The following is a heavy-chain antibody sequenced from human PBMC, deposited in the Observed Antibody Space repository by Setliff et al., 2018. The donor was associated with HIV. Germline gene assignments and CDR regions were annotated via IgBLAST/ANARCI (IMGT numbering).Heavy chain of an antibody. CDR3: ARGGKDFEI. V-gene: IGHV3-7*01. CDR1: GFTFSSYW. CDR2: IKQDGSEK. J-gene: IGHJ3*02. Sequence: GGSLRVSCEASGFTFSSYWMSWVRQPPGKGLEWVANIKQDGSEKYYVDSVKGRFTISRDNAKNSLYLQMNSLRAEDTAVYYCARGGKDFEIWGQGTMVTVSS.